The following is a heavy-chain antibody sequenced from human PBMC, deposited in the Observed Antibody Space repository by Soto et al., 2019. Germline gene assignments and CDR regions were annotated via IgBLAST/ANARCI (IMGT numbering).Heavy chain of an antibody. V-gene: IGHV3-7*01. CDR3: ARTVLNFGVVIIYYFDY. D-gene: IGHD3-3*01. Sequence: EVQLVESGGGLVQPGGSLRLSCAASGFTFSSYWMSWVRQAPGKGLEWVANIKQDGSEKYYVDSVKGRFTISRDNAKNSLYLQMNSLRAEDTAVYYCARTVLNFGVVIIYYFDYWGQGTLVTVSS. CDR1: GFTFSSYW. CDR2: IKQDGSEK. J-gene: IGHJ4*02.